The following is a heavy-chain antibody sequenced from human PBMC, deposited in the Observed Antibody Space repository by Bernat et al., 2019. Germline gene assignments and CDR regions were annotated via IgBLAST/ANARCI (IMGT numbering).Heavy chain of an antibody. D-gene: IGHD3-16*01. CDR3: VPNPTWGSHYFDY. J-gene: IGHJ4*02. V-gene: IGHV3-30*01. Sequence: QVQMVESGGGVVQPGRSLRLSCAAFGFTFSRNSMHWVRQAPGKGLEWVSFISDDGNNRNYAEPVKGRFTSSRDNSKKMLYLQMNSLRAEDTAVDYCVPNPTWGSHYFDYWGQGALVAVSS. CDR2: ISDDGNNR. CDR1: GFTFSRNS.